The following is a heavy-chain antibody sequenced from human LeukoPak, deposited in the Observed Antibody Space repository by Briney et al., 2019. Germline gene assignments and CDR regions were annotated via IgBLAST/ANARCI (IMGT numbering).Heavy chain of an antibody. J-gene: IGHJ6*03. D-gene: IGHD6-13*01. Sequence: ASVKVSCKASGYTFTSYDINWARQATGQGLEWMGWMNPKSGNTDYAQKFQGRVTMTRNTSISTAYMELSSLRSEDTAVDYCARDSVGQQLVGRNSYYYYMDVWGKGTTVTISS. CDR2: MNPKSGNT. CDR1: GYTFTSYD. CDR3: ARDSVGQQLVGRNSYYYYMDV. V-gene: IGHV1-8*01.